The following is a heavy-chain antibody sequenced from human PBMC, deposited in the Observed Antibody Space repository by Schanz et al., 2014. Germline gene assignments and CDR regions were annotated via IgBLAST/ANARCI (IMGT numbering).Heavy chain of an antibody. V-gene: IGHV3-48*01. Sequence: QLVGSGGGLIQPGGSLRLSCTASGFAFSSYSMNWVRQAPGKGLEWVSYISSSGTTIYYADSVKGRFTISRDNAKNSLFLQMNSLRVEDPAVYYFARLPVRYGSGIWDIWGQGTSVTVSS. J-gene: IGHJ6*02. CDR3: ARLPVRYGSGIWDI. D-gene: IGHD3-10*01. CDR1: GFAFSSYS. CDR2: ISSSGTTI.